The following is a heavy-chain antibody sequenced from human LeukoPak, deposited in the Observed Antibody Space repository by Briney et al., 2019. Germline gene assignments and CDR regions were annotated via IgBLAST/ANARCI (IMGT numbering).Heavy chain of an antibody. CDR3: ARDSTVTLRNAFDI. V-gene: IGHV4-31*03. Sequence: SETLSLTCTVSGGSISSGGYYWSWIRQHPGKGLGWIGYIYYSGSTYYNPSLKSRVTISVDTSKNQFSLKLSSVTAADTAVYYCARDSTVTLRNAFDIWGQGTMVTVSS. CDR2: IYYSGST. D-gene: IGHD4-17*01. J-gene: IGHJ3*02. CDR1: GGSISSGGYY.